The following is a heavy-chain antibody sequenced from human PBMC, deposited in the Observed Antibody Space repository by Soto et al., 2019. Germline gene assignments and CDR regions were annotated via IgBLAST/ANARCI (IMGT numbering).Heavy chain of an antibody. CDR2: ISGSGGST. CDR1: GFTFSSYA. D-gene: IGHD4-4*01. CDR3: AKVPTGEMATVFQAFDI. J-gene: IGHJ3*02. V-gene: IGHV3-23*01. Sequence: GSLRLSCAASGFTFSSYAMSWVRQAPGKGLEWVSAISGSGGSTYYADSVKGRFTISRNNSKNTLYLQMNSLRDEDTAVYYCAKVPTGEMATVFQAFDIWGQGTMVTVSS.